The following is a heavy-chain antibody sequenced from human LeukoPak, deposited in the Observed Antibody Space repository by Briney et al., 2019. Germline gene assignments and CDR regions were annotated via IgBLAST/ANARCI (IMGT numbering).Heavy chain of an antibody. V-gene: IGHV3-7*01. CDR2: IKQDGSEK. CDR3: AGIVDGYAFEY. CDR1: GFTFSSYW. J-gene: IGHJ4*02. D-gene: IGHD5-24*01. Sequence: GGSLRLSCAASGFTFSSYWMSWVRQAPGKGLEWVANIKQDGSEKYYVDSVKGRFTISRDNAKNSLYLQMNSLRAEDTAVYYCAGIVDGYAFEYWGQGTLVTVSS.